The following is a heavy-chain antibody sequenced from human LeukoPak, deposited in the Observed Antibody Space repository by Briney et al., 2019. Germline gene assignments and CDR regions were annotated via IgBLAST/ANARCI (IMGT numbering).Heavy chain of an antibody. D-gene: IGHD3-9*01. V-gene: IGHV1-69*06. J-gene: IGHJ5*02. Sequence: SVKVSCKASGGTFSSYAISWVRQAPGQGLEWMGGIIPIFGTANYAQKFQGRVTITADKSTSTAYMELSSLRSEDTAVYYCARKDELYYDILTGYYKGNNWFDPWGQGTLVTVSS. CDR2: IIPIFGTA. CDR1: GGTFSSYA. CDR3: ARKDELYYDILTGYYKGNNWFDP.